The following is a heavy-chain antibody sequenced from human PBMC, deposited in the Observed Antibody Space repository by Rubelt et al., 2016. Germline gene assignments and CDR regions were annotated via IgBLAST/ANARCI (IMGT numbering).Heavy chain of an antibody. D-gene: IGHD5-12*01. CDR1: GYTFTGYY. CDR3: ARTVVVATNNFDY. Sequence: GKRPGASVKVSCKASGYTFTGYYMHWVRQAPGQGLEWMGRINPNSGGTNYAQKFQGRVTMTRDTSISTAYMELSRLRSDDTAVYYCARTVVVATNNFDYWGQGTLVTVSS. V-gene: IGHV1-2*06. CDR2: INPNSGGT. J-gene: IGHJ4*02.